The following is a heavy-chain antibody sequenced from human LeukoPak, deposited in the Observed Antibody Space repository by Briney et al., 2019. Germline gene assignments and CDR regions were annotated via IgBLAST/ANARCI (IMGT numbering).Heavy chain of an antibody. D-gene: IGHD6-13*01. Sequence: GGSLRLSCAASGFTFSSYGMHWVRQAPGKGLEWVAVISYDGSNKYYADSVKGRFTISRDNSKNTLYLQMNSLRAEDTAVYYCAKDGIAAAGTDAGYFDYWGQGTLVTVSS. J-gene: IGHJ4*02. CDR1: GFTFSSYG. CDR2: ISYDGSNK. V-gene: IGHV3-30*18. CDR3: AKDGIAAAGTDAGYFDY.